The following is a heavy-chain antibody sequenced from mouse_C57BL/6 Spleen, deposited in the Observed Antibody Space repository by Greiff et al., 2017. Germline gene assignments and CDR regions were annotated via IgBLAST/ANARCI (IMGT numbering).Heavy chain of an antibody. CDR3: ARHLYYSNYVTAMDY. D-gene: IGHD2-5*01. CDR1: GYTFTDYN. Sequence: EVQLQQSGPELVKPGASVKIPCKASGYTFTDYNMDWVKQSHGKSLEWIGDINPNNGGTIYNQKFKGKATLTVDKSSSTAYMELRSLTSEDTAVYYCARHLYYSNYVTAMDYWGQGTSVTVSS. CDR2: INPNNGGT. J-gene: IGHJ4*01. V-gene: IGHV1-18*01.